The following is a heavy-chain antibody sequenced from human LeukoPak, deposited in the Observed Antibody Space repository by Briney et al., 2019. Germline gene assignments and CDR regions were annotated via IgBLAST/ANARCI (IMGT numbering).Heavy chain of an antibody. CDR2: INPRGGST. V-gene: IGHV1-46*03. J-gene: IGHJ6*03. D-gene: IGHD3-22*01. Sequence: ASVKVSCKASGYTFTSYYMHWVRQAPGQGLEWMGIINPRGGSTSYAQKFQGRVTMTRDTSTSTVYMELSSLRSEDTAVYYCARDVYDSSGYYYYYYMDVWGKGTTVTVSS. CDR1: GYTFTSYY. CDR3: ARDVYDSSGYYYYYYMDV.